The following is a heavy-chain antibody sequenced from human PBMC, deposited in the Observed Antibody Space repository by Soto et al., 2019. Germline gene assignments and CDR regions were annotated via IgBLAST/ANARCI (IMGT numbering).Heavy chain of an antibody. D-gene: IGHD3-16*01. J-gene: IGHJ5*02. Sequence: GGSLRLSCAASGFTFSSYAMSWVRQAPGKGLEWVSAISGSGGSTYYADSVKGRFTISRDNSKNTLYLQMNSLRAEDTAVYYCAKDSDYVWGSNWFDPWGQGTLVTVSS. CDR3: AKDSDYVWGSNWFDP. CDR2: ISGSGGST. V-gene: IGHV3-23*01. CDR1: GFTFSSYA.